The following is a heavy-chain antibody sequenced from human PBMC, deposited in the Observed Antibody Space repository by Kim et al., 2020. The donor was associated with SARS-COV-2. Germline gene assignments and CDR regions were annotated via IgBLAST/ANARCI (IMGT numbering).Heavy chain of an antibody. J-gene: IGHJ6*02. Sequence: RKFQGRVTMTRDTSTSTVYMELSSLRAEDTAVYYCAREAGIAARLLGMDVWGQGTTVTVSS. CDR3: AREAGIAARLLGMDV. D-gene: IGHD6-6*01. V-gene: IGHV1-46*01.